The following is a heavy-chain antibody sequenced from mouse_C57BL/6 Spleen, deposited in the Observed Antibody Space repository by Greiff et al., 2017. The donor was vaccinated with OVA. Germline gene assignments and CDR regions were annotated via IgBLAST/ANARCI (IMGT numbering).Heavy chain of an antibody. D-gene: IGHD2-5*01. CDR2: IDPSDSET. CDR1: GYTFTSYW. Sequence: VKLLESGAELVRPGSSVKLSCKASGYTFTSYWMHWVKQRPIQGLEWIGNIDPSDSETHYNQKFKDKATLTVDKSSSTAYMQLSSLTSEDSAVYYCARGYSNYAFPAMDYWGQGTSVTVSS. J-gene: IGHJ4*01. V-gene: IGHV1-52*01. CDR3: ARGYSNYAFPAMDY.